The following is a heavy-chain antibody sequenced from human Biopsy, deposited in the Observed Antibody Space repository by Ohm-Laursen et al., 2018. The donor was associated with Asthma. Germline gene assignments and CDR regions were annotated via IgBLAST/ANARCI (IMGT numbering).Heavy chain of an antibody. CDR3: ARVKDGYNFDY. J-gene: IGHJ4*02. CDR1: GGSISSGGYS. D-gene: IGHD5-24*01. Sequence: SQTLSLTCAVSGGSISSGGYSWGWIRQPPGKGLGWIGYIYHSGNTYYNPSTKSRVTISVDRSKNQYSLKQSSVTAADTAVYYCARVKDGYNFDYWGQGTLVTVSS. V-gene: IGHV4-30-2*01. CDR2: IYHSGNT.